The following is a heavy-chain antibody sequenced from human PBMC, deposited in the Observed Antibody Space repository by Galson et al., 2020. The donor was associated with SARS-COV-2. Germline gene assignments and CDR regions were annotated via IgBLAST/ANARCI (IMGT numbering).Heavy chain of an antibody. J-gene: IGHJ6*02. CDR3: AKVGGDYASDYYYGMDV. V-gene: IGHV3-30*18. CDR1: GFTFSSYG. CDR2: ISYDGSNK. D-gene: IGHD4-17*01. Sequence: GESLKISCAASGFTFSSYGMHWVRQAPGKGLEWVAVISYDGSNKYYADSVKGRFTISRDNSKNTLYLQMNSLRAEDTAVYYCAKVGGDYASDYYYGMDVWGQGTTVTVSS.